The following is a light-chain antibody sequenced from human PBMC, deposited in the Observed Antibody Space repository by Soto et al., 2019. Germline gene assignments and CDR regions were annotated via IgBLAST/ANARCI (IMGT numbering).Light chain of an antibody. CDR1: QSAGNF. V-gene: IGKV3D-15*01. CDR3: QQHNQWPIT. J-gene: IGKJ5*01. Sequence: EKVMTQSPALLSVSPGETSSLSCRASQSAGNFLAWYQQKPGQAPRLLIYYIPTRATGIPARFSGSGSGTEFTLTINSLQSEDSAVYYCQQHNQWPITFGHGTRLEIK. CDR2: YIP.